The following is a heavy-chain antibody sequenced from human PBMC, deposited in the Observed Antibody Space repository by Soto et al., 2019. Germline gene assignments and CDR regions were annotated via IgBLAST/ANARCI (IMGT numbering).Heavy chain of an antibody. J-gene: IGHJ4*02. V-gene: IGHV4-34*01. CDR2: LNDSGGT. CDR3: AAGEASSRNLAPYYLDF. CDR1: GGSFSGYY. D-gene: IGHD6-13*01. Sequence: KTSETLSLTCAVYGGSFSGYYWSWIRQPPGKGLEWIGELNDSGGTNYNASLKSRVSISGDTSKNQFSLKLLSVTTADAAVYFCAAGEASSRNLAPYYLDFWGQGTLVTVSS.